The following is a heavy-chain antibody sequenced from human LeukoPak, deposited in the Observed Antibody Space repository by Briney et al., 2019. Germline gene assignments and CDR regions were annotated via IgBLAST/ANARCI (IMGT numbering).Heavy chain of an antibody. J-gene: IGHJ5*02. CDR3: ASIVVVPAATGGYNWFDP. D-gene: IGHD2-2*01. Sequence: SETLSLTCAVYGGSFSGYYWSWIRQPPGKGLEWIGEINHSGSTNYNPSLKSRVTISVDTSKNQFSLKLSSVIAADTAVYYCASIVVVPAATGGYNWFDPWGQGTLVTVPS. CDR2: INHSGST. V-gene: IGHV4-34*01. CDR1: GGSFSGYY.